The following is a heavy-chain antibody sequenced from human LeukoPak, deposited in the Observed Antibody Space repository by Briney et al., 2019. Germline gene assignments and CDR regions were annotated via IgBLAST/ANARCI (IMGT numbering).Heavy chain of an antibody. CDR2: IWYDGTYE. CDR3: ARDVTDIVVVPAAMEDYYYYYGMDV. D-gene: IGHD2-2*01. Sequence: GGSLRLSCAASGFTFSDYGMHWVRQAPGKGLEWVAVIWYDGTYEYYADSVKGRFTISRDNSKNTLYLQMNSLRAEDTAVYYCARDVTDIVVVPAAMEDYYYYYGMDVWGQGTTVTVSS. CDR1: GFTFSDYG. J-gene: IGHJ6*02. V-gene: IGHV3-33*01.